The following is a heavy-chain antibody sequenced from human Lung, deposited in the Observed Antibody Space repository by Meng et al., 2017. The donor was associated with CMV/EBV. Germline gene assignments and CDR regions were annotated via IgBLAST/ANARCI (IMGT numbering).Heavy chain of an antibody. CDR1: GYTFTGYY. Sequence: SVKVSCXASGYTFTGYYMHWVRQAPGQGLEWMGWINPNSGGTNYAQKFQGRVTMIRDMSISTAYMELSRVKSDDTAVYYCARDGLALTQQLVPYGMDVWGQGTTVTVSS. D-gene: IGHD6-13*01. CDR3: ARDGLALTQQLVPYGMDV. J-gene: IGHJ6*02. CDR2: INPNSGGT. V-gene: IGHV1-2*02.